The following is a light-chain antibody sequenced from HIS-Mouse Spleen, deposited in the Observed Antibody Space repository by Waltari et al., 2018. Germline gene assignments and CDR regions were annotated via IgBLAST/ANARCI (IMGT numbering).Light chain of an antibody. Sequence: QSALTQPASVSGSPGQSSTISCTGTRRDVGGYNLVSWYQQPPGKAPKLMIYEGIKRPSGVSNRFSGSKSGNTASLTISGLQAEDEADYYCCSYAGSREVFGTGTKVTVL. CDR2: EGI. J-gene: IGLJ1*01. V-gene: IGLV2-23*01. CDR3: CSYAGSREV. CDR1: RRDVGGYNL.